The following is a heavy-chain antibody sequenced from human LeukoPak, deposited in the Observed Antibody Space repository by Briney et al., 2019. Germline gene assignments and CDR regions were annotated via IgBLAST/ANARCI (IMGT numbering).Heavy chain of an antibody. CDR3: ARAEDYYDSSGYGY. CDR1: GGSISSYY. J-gene: IGHJ4*02. V-gene: IGHV4-59*01. Sequence: SETLSLTCTVSGGSISSYYWSWIRQPPGKGLEWIGYIYYSGSTNYNPSLKSRVTISVDTSKNQFSLKLSSVTAADTAVYYCARAEDYYDSSGYGYWGRGTLVTVSS. CDR2: IYYSGST. D-gene: IGHD3-22*01.